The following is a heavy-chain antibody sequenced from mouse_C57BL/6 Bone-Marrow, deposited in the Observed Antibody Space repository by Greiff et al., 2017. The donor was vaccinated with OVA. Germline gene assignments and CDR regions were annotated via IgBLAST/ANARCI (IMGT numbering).Heavy chain of an antibody. CDR3: ARGGVRRRRIYFDY. CDR1: GYTFTSYW. CDR2: IYPGSGST. V-gene: IGHV1-55*01. D-gene: IGHD2-14*01. Sequence: QVQLQQPGAELVKPGASVKLSSKASGYTFTSYWMHWVKQRPGRGLEWIGDIYPGSGSTNYNEKFKSKATLTVDTSSSTAYMQLSSLTSEDSAVYYFARGGVRRRRIYFDYWGQGTTLTVSS. J-gene: IGHJ2*01.